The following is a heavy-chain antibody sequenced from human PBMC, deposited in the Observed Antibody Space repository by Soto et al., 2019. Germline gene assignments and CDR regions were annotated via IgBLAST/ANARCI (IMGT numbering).Heavy chain of an antibody. V-gene: IGHV1-2*02. Sequence: QVVLVQSGAEVKKPGASVKVSCKASGYRFNDYYIHWVRQAPGQGLEWMGWINPNSGGTNSAQKLQGRVTITGDTSSSTAYMQLSRLTSDDTAVYYCAGVRGMIAPRFDHWGQGTLGTVSA. CDR1: GYRFNDYY. D-gene: IGHD3-22*01. CDR3: AGVRGMIAPRFDH. CDR2: INPNSGGT. J-gene: IGHJ4*02.